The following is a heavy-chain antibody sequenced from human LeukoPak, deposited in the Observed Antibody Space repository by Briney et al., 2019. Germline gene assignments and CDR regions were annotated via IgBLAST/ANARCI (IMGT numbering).Heavy chain of an antibody. CDR2: INPNSGGT. J-gene: IGHJ4*02. Sequence: VSVKVSCKASGYTFTGYYMHWVRQAPRQGLEWMGWINPNSGGTNYAQQFQGRVTMTRDTSISTAYMELSRMRSDDTAVYYCASPGYSSSPPRGYWGQGTLVTVSS. CDR1: GYTFTGYY. V-gene: IGHV1-2*02. CDR3: ASPGYSSSPPRGY. D-gene: IGHD6-6*01.